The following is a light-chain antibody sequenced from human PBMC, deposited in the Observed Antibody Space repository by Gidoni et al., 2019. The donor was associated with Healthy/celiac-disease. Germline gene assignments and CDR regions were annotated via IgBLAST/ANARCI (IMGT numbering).Light chain of an antibody. J-gene: IGLJ2*01. CDR1: SLRSYY. Sequence: SSELPQDPAVSVALGQTVRITCQGASLRSYYASWYQQKPGKAPVLVIYGKNNRPAGIPYRFAGSSSGNTASLTITGAQAEDEADYYCNSRDSSGNHLGVVFGGGTKLTVL. V-gene: IGLV3-19*01. CDR2: GKN. CDR3: NSRDSSGNHLGVV.